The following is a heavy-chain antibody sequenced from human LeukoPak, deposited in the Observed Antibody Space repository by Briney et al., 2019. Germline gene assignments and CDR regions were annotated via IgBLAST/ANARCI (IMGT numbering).Heavy chain of an antibody. CDR2: ISYSGST. V-gene: IGHV4-30-4*08. Sequence: PSQTLSLTCTVSGGSFSSGDYYWSWIRQHPGKGLEWIGYISYSGSTNYNPSLKSRVTISVDTSKNQFSLKLSSVTAADTAVYYCAKHYSSGWYYFDYWGQGTLVTVSS. J-gene: IGHJ4*02. CDR1: GGSFSSGDYY. CDR3: AKHYSSGWYYFDY. D-gene: IGHD6-19*01.